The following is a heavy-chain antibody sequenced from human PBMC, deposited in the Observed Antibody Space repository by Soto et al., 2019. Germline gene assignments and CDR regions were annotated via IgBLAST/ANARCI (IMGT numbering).Heavy chain of an antibody. CDR1: GSTFTSYF. D-gene: IGHD6-19*01. V-gene: IGHV1-46*01. J-gene: IGHJ5*02. CDR2: INPSGGST. Sequence: ASVKVSCKASGSTFTSYFMHWVRQAPGQGLEWMGIINPSGGSTNYAQKFQGRVTMTRDTSTNTIYMELNSLRSEDTAVYYCAREWGITVAGRPGENWFDPWGQGTLVPVSS. CDR3: AREWGITVAGRPGENWFDP.